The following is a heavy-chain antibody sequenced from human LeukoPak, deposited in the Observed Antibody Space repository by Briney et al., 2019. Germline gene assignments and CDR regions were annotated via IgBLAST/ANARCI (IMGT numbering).Heavy chain of an antibody. V-gene: IGHV3-30*04. J-gene: IGHJ4*02. Sequence: GRSLRLSCAASGFTFSSYAMHWVRQAPGKGLEWVAVISYDGSNKYYADSVKGRFIISRDNSKNTLYLQMNSLRAEDTAVYYCARRGGRGLYCSSTSCPIDYWGQGTLVTVSS. D-gene: IGHD2-2*01. CDR2: ISYDGSNK. CDR1: GFTFSSYA. CDR3: ARRGGRGLYCSSTSCPIDY.